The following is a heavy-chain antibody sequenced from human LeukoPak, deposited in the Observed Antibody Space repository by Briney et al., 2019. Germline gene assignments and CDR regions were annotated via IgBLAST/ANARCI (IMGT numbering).Heavy chain of an antibody. CDR3: ARDLMIVGREAFDI. CDR1: GYSISSGYY. D-gene: IGHD1-26*01. J-gene: IGHJ3*02. CDR2: IYHSGST. V-gene: IGHV4-38-2*02. Sequence: SETLSLTCTVSGYSISSGYYWGWIRQPPGKGLEWIGSIYHSGSTYYNPSLKSRVTISVDTSKNQFSLKLSSVTAADTAVYYCARDLMIVGREAFDIWGQGTMVIVSS.